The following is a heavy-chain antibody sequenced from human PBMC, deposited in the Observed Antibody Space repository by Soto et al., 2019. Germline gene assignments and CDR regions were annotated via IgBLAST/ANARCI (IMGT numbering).Heavy chain of an antibody. CDR3: ARDWGWADTVRQQLVRDDY. D-gene: IGHD6-13*01. CDR1: GYTFTRYG. J-gene: IGHJ4*02. V-gene: IGHV1-18*01. CDR2: ISGNNGNT. Sequence: QAQLVQSGAEVMQPGASVQVSCKASGYTFTRYGISWVRQAPGQGLEWMGWISGNNGNTKYAQKFQGRVTMTTDTSTSTAYMELRSLRFDDTAVYYCARDWGWADTVRQQLVRDDYWGQGTLVTVSS.